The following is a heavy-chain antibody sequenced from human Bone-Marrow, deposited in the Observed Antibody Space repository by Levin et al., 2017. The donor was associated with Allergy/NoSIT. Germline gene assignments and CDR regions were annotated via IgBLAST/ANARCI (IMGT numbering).Heavy chain of an antibody. V-gene: IGHV3-15*01. CDR2: IKYNAGGGTT. CDR3: ITYRSGWI. Sequence: PGGSLRLSCAASGFSFSNAWMNWARQVPGKGLDWVGRIKYNAGGGTTDYAAPVKGRFNISRDDSKNTVYLHMNRLKREDTAVYYCITYRSGWIWGQGTPVTVSS. D-gene: IGHD6-19*01. CDR1: GFSFSNAW. J-gene: IGHJ4*02.